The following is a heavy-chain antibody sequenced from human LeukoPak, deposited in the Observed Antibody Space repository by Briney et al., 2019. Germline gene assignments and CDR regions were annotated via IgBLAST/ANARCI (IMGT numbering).Heavy chain of an antibody. CDR2: INHSGST. J-gene: IGHJ4*02. V-gene: IGHV4-34*01. D-gene: IGHD3-10*01. Sequence: SETLSLTCAVYGGSFSGYYWSWIRQPPGKGLEWIGEINHSGSTNYNPSLKSRVTISVDTSKNQFPLKLSSVTAADTAVYYCAITMVRGVITLDYWGQGTLVTVSS. CDR1: GGSFSGYY. CDR3: AITMVRGVITLDY.